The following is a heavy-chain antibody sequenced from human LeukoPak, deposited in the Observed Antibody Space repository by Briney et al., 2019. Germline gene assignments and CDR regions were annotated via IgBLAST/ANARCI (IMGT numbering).Heavy chain of an antibody. J-gene: IGHJ5*02. V-gene: IGHV4-59*01. D-gene: IGHD6-13*01. CDR2: IYYSGST. CDR1: GGTISSYY. CDR3: AGRRYSSIWYEWFDP. Sequence: SETLSLTCTVSGGTISSYYWNWIRQPPGKGLEWIGYIYYSGSTNYNPSLKSRVTISVDTSKNQFYLKLSSVTAADTAVYYCAGRRYSSIWYEWFDPWGQGTLVTVSS.